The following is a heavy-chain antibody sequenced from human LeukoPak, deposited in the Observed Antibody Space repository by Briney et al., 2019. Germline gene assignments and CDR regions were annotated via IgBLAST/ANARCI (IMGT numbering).Heavy chain of an antibody. CDR1: GGSISSYY. Sequence: SETLSLTCTVSGGSISSYYWSWIRQPAGKGLEWIGRIYTSGSTNYNPSLKSRVTMSVDTSKNQFSLKLSSVTAADTAVYYCARDKYGSGSYSGSAFDYWGQGTLVTVSS. J-gene: IGHJ4*02. CDR2: IYTSGST. V-gene: IGHV4-4*07. CDR3: ARDKYGSGSYSGSAFDY. D-gene: IGHD3-10*01.